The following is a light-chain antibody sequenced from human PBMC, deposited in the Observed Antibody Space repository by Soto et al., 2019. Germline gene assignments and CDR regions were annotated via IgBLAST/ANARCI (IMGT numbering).Light chain of an antibody. V-gene: IGKV1-5*03. Sequence: DIQMTQSPSTLSASVGDRVTISCRASQSISSWLAWYQQKPGKAPKLLIYKASSLESGVPSRFSGSGSGTEFTLTISSLQTDEFATYYCQQYNSYWVTFGQGTKLEI. CDR3: QQYNSYWVT. CDR1: QSISSW. CDR2: KAS. J-gene: IGKJ2*01.